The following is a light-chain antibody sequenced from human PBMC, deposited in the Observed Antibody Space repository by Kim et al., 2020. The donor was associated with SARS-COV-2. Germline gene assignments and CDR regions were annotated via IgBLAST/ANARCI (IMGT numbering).Light chain of an antibody. CDR2: KDS. Sequence: SYELTQPSSVSVSLGQTARITCSGDVLTKKYARWFQQKPGQAPVLLIYKDSERSAGIPERFSGSSSGTTVTLTIRGAQVADEADYYCYSAADNTVV. CDR3: YSAADNTVV. J-gene: IGLJ2*01. V-gene: IGLV3-27*01. CDR1: VLTKKY.